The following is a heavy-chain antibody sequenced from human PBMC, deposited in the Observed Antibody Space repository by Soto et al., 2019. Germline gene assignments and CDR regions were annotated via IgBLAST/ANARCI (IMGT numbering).Heavy chain of an antibody. Sequence: QVQLVQSGAEVKKPGASVKVSCKSSGYPSTSYAINWVRQATGKGLGWMGWMNPNSGNTDYAQRFQGRVTMTTNTSISTAYMELNSLRSEDTAVYYCASALTSRAVDYWGQGTLVTVSS. CDR2: MNPNSGNT. V-gene: IGHV1-8*01. D-gene: IGHD3-16*01. J-gene: IGHJ4*02. CDR3: ASALTSRAVDY. CDR1: GYPSTSYA.